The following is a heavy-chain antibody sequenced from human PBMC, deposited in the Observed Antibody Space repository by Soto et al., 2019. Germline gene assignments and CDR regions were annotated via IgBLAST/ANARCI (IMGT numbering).Heavy chain of an antibody. CDR1: GYTFTNYY. CDR2: IKPTGGET. Sequence: ASVKVSCKASGYTFTNYYMHWVRQAPGQGLEWMGIIKPTGGETTYAQKFLGRATMTRDTSTGTLYMELSSLRSEDTAVYYCATDLSVHWFDPWGQGTLVTVSS. V-gene: IGHV1-46*01. J-gene: IGHJ5*02. D-gene: IGHD3-10*01. CDR3: ATDLSVHWFDP.